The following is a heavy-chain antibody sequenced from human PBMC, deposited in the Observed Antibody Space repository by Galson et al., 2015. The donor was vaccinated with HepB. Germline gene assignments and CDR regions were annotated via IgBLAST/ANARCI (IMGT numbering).Heavy chain of an antibody. J-gene: IGHJ5*02. CDR1: GYTFSSYS. CDR2: ISPHNRYT. D-gene: IGHD6-13*01. CDR3: ARGLAAAGSWLDP. V-gene: IGHV1-18*01. Sequence: SVKVSCKASGYTFSSYSITWVRQAPGQGLEWVGWISPHNRYTNYAQNFQGRVTMTTDTSTNTAYMELRSLRSDDTAIYYCARGLAAAGSWLDPWGQGTLVTVPS.